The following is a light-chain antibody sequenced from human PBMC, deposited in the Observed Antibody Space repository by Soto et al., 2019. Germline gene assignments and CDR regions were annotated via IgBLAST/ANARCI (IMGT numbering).Light chain of an antibody. J-gene: IGLJ1*01. Sequence: QSVLTQPASVSGTPGQSITISCTGGTSDIGDYNYVSWYQHHPDTAPKLIIYEVSHRPSGVSSRFSGSKSGNTASLTISALQAEDEADYYCSSFTTTTSLGLFGTGTKVTVL. CDR3: SSFTTTTSLGL. CDR2: EVS. CDR1: TSDIGDYNY. V-gene: IGLV2-14*01.